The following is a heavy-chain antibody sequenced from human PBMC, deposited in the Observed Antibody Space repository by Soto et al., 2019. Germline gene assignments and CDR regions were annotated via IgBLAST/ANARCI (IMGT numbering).Heavy chain of an antibody. CDR3: AKDCRITMVRGVRGNWFDP. D-gene: IGHD3-10*01. Sequence: GGSLRLSCAASGFTFSSYGMHWVRQAPGKGLEWVSAISGSGGSTYYADSVKGRFTISRDNSKNTLYLQMNSLRAEDTAVYYCAKDCRITMVRGVRGNWFDPWGQGTLVTVSS. CDR1: GFTFSSYG. V-gene: IGHV3-23*01. CDR2: ISGSGGST. J-gene: IGHJ5*02.